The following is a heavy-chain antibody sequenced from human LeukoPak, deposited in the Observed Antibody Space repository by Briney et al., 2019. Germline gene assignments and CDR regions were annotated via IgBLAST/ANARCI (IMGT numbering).Heavy chain of an antibody. CDR1: GFTFRNYY. J-gene: IGHJ4*02. Sequence: SLRLSCVVSGFTFRNYYMTWIRQAPGKGLEWVSYISASGETTYYGDSVRGRFTISRDNAKNSLYLDMNTLKAEDTAVYYCARDPSWEILSYFDYWGQGTLVTVSS. D-gene: IGHD1-26*01. CDR3: ARDPSWEILSYFDY. V-gene: IGHV3-11*04. CDR2: ISASGETT.